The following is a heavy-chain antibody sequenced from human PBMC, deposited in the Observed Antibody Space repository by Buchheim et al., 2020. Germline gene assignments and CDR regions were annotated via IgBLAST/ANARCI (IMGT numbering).Heavy chain of an antibody. CDR2: INSDGSST. Sequence: EVQLVESGGGLVQPGGSLRLSCAASGFTFSSYWMHWVRQAPGKGLVWVSRINSDGSSTSYADSVKGRFTISRDNAKNTLYLQMNSLRAEDTAVYYCTPGPVVATIRGYYGMDVWGQGTT. V-gene: IGHV3-74*01. CDR3: TPGPVVATIRGYYGMDV. J-gene: IGHJ6*02. CDR1: GFTFSSYW. D-gene: IGHD5-12*01.